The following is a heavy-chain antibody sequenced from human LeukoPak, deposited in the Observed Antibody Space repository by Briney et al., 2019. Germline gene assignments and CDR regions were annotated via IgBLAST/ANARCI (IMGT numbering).Heavy chain of an antibody. CDR1: GFTVSSNY. Sequence: GGSLRLSCAASGFTVSSNYMSWVRQAPGKGLEWVSVIYSGGSTYYADSVKGRFTVSRDNSKNTLYLQMNSLRAEDTAVYYCARAPFTYDSSGDSFDIWGQGTMVTVSS. D-gene: IGHD3-22*01. CDR3: ARAPFTYDSSGDSFDI. V-gene: IGHV3-66*01. J-gene: IGHJ3*02. CDR2: IYSGGST.